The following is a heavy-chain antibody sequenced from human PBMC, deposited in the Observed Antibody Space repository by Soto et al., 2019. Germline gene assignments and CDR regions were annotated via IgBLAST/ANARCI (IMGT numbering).Heavy chain of an antibody. V-gene: IGHV3-30*18. CDR2: ISYDGSNK. CDR3: AKAGATTYWYFDL. J-gene: IGHJ2*01. Sequence: QVQLVESGGGVVQPGRSLRLSCAASGFTFSSYGMHWVRQAPGKGLEWVAVISYDGSNKYYADSVKGRFTISRDNSENTLYLQMNSLRAEDTAVYYCAKAGATTYWYFDLWGRGTLVTVSS. D-gene: IGHD1-26*01. CDR1: GFTFSSYG.